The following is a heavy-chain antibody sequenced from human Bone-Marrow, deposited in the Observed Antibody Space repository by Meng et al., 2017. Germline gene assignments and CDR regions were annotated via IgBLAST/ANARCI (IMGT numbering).Heavy chain of an antibody. D-gene: IGHD3-22*01. CDR1: GGSISSGSYY. Sequence: SETLSLTCTVSGGSISSGSYYWSWIRQPPGKGLEWIGEINHSGSTNYNPSLKSRVTISVDTSKNQFSLKLSSVTAADTAVYYCARGSDYYDSSGYYYGGHENFDYWGQGTLVTVSS. V-gene: IGHV4-39*07. J-gene: IGHJ4*02. CDR2: INHSGST. CDR3: ARGSDYYDSSGYYYGGHENFDY.